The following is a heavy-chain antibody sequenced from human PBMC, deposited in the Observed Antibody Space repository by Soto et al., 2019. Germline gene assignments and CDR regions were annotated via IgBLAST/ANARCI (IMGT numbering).Heavy chain of an antibody. CDR1: GFTFGSYN. D-gene: IGHD3-3*01. J-gene: IGHJ3*02. V-gene: IGHV3-21*01. Sequence: EVQLVESGGGLVKPGGSLRLSCAASGFTFGSYNMHWVRQAPGKGLEWVSFISTTSSHIYYADSVKGRFTISRDNARNSLYLQLNSLRADDTAIYCCATVFRFLQWVSYDAFHIWGQGTMVTVSS. CDR3: ATVFRFLQWVSYDAFHI. CDR2: ISTTSSHI.